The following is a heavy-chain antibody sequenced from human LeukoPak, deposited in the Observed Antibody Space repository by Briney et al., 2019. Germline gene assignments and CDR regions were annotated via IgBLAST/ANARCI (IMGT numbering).Heavy chain of an antibody. Sequence: SETLSLTCTVSGGSISSYYWSWIRQPPGKGLEWSWYIYYSGSTNYNPSLKSRVTISLDTSKDQFSLKLSSVTTADTAVYYCARSVVTLYWYFDLWGRGTLVTVSS. CDR1: GGSISSYY. CDR2: IYYSGST. J-gene: IGHJ2*01. V-gene: IGHV4-59*01. D-gene: IGHD4-23*01. CDR3: ARSVVTLYWYFDL.